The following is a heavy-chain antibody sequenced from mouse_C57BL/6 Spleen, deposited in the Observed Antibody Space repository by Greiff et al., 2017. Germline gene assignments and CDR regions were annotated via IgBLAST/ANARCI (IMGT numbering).Heavy chain of an antibody. D-gene: IGHD2-4*01. Sequence: QVHVKQPGAELVRPGSSVKLSCKASGYTFTSYWMHWVKQRPIQGLEWIGNIDPSDSETHYNQKFKDKATLTVDKSSSTAYMQLSSLTSEDSAVYYCARLEDYDANYYAMDYWGQGTSVTVSS. CDR2: IDPSDSET. V-gene: IGHV1-52*01. CDR1: GYTFTSYW. J-gene: IGHJ4*01. CDR3: ARLEDYDANYYAMDY.